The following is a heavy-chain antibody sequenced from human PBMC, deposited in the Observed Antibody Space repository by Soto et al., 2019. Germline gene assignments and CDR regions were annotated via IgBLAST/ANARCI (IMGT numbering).Heavy chain of an antibody. Sequence: KVSCKVSGYTLTELSMHWVRQAPGKGLEWMGGFDPEDGETIYAQKFQGRVTMTEDTSTDTAYMELSSLRSEDTAVYYCAMMCSSGPKGAFDIWGQGTMVTVSS. CDR2: FDPEDGET. CDR1: GYTLTELS. V-gene: IGHV1-24*01. CDR3: AMMCSSGPKGAFDI. D-gene: IGHD6-19*01. J-gene: IGHJ3*02.